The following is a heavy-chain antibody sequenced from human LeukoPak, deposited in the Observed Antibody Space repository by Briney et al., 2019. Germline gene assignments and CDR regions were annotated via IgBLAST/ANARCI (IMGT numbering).Heavy chain of an antibody. Sequence: SVKVSCKASGGTFSSYGISWVRQAPGQGLEWMGGIIPIFGTANYAQKFQGRVTITADKSTSTAYMDLSSLRSEDTAVYYCARDARHRYCSSSSCYRGWLDPWGQGTPVTVSS. CDR1: GGTFSSYG. CDR3: ARDARHRYCSSSSCYRGWLDP. V-gene: IGHV1-69*06. J-gene: IGHJ5*02. D-gene: IGHD2-2*01. CDR2: IIPIFGTA.